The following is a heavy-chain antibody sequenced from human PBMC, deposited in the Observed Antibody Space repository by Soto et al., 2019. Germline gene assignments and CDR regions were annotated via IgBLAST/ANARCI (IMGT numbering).Heavy chain of an antibody. V-gene: IGHV4-34*01. Sequence: QVQLQQWGAGLLKPSETLSLTCAVYGGSFSGYYWSWIRQPPGKGLEWIGEINHSGSTNYNPSLKSRVTISVDTSKNQFSLKLSSVTAADTAVYYCARGLGRGYDSRGSYYFDYWGQGTLVTVSS. D-gene: IGHD5-12*01. J-gene: IGHJ4*02. CDR2: INHSGST. CDR3: ARGLGRGYDSRGSYYFDY. CDR1: GGSFSGYY.